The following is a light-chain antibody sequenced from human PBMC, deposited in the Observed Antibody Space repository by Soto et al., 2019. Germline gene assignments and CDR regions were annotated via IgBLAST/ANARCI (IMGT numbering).Light chain of an antibody. J-gene: IGLJ1*01. CDR2: EVS. CDR1: SSDVGGYDY. CDR3: SSYAGYNNGDV. V-gene: IGLV2-8*01. Sequence: QSALTQPPSASGSPGQSVTISCTGTSSDVGGYDYVSWYQQHPGKAPKLMIYEVSKRPSGVPDRFSGSKSGNTASLTVSGLQAEDEADYYCSSYAGYNNGDVFGTETKVTVL.